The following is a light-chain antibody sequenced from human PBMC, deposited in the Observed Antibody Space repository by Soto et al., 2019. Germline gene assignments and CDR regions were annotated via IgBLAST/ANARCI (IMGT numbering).Light chain of an antibody. V-gene: IGKV3-20*01. CDR3: QQYGSSPLT. Sequence: EIVLTQSPGTLSLSPGERATLSCRASQSVGSTHLAWYQQKPGQTPRLLVSGASSRATGVPDRFSGSGSGTDFTLTISGLEPEDFAVYYCQQYGSSPLTFGGGTKVEIK. CDR1: QSVGSTH. J-gene: IGKJ4*01. CDR2: GAS.